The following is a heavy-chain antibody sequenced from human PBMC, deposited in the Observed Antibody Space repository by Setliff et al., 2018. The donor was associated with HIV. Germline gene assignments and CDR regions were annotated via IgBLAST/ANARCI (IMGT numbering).Heavy chain of an antibody. V-gene: IGHV1-69*05. J-gene: IGHJ5*02. D-gene: IGHD2-2*01. CDR1: GGTFSNYG. CDR3: ARDFGGYCSSMSCPGLFDP. Sequence: SVKVSCKASGGTFSNYGMSWVRQAPGQGLEWMGGIIPISGTANYAQKFQGRVTITTDESSSTAYMELSGLRSEDTAVYYCARDFGGYCSSMSCPGLFDPWGQGTLVTVSS. CDR2: IIPISGTA.